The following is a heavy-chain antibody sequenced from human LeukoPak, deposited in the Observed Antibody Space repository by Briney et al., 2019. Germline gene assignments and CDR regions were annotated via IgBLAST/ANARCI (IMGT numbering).Heavy chain of an antibody. CDR1: GFTFSSYA. CDR3: AKEAVYVTVVVPAALDY. CDR2: ISGSGGST. V-gene: IGHV3-23*01. D-gene: IGHD2-2*01. J-gene: IGHJ4*02. Sequence: GGSPRLSCAASGFTFSSYAMSWVRQAPGKGLEWVSAISGSGGSTYYADSVKGRFTISRDNSKNTLYLQMNSLRAEDTAVYYCAKEAVYVTVVVPAALDYWGQGTLVTVSS.